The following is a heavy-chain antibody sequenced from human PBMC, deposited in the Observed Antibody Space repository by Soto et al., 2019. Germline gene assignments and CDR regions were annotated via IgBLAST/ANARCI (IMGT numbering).Heavy chain of an antibody. Sequence: QVELVQSGVEVKKPGASVKVSCKASGYTFTNHGLSWVRQAPGQGLEWMGWISASNGDTNYAQKFLGRVTVTTDTSTRTWSMELRSRRAEETAVYSCARMVGAAKMVTDTDVDVWGKGTTVIVSS. V-gene: IGHV1-18*04. CDR1: GYTFTNHG. CDR2: ISASNGDT. CDR3: ARMVGAAKMVTDTDVDV. J-gene: IGHJ6*04. D-gene: IGHD3-10*01.